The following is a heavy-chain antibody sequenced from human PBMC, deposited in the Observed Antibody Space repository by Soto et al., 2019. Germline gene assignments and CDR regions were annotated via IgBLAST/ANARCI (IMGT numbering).Heavy chain of an antibody. CDR1: GFTFSSYA. J-gene: IGHJ4*02. Sequence: HPGGSLRLSCAASGFTFSSYAMSWVRQAPGKGLEWVSAISGSGGSTYYADSVKGRFTISRDNSKNTLYLQMNSLRAEDTAVYYCAKDFLLVSSWYLHSNALHDVFDYWGQGTLVTVSS. CDR3: AKDFLLVSSWYLHSNALHDVFDY. D-gene: IGHD6-13*01. V-gene: IGHV3-23*01. CDR2: ISGSGGST.